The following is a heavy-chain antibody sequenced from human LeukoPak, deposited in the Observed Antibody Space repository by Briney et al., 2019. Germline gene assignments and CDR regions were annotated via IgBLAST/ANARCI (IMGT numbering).Heavy chain of an antibody. V-gene: IGHV3-30*04. CDR3: ARDSSRYSSSWCLSY. CDR2: ISYDGSNK. D-gene: IGHD6-13*01. Sequence: GGSLRLSCAASGFTFSSYAMHWVRQAPGKGLEWGAVISYDGSNKYYADSVKGRFTISRDNSKNTLYLQMNSLRAEDTAVYYCARDSSRYSSSWCLSYWGQGTLVTVSS. J-gene: IGHJ4*02. CDR1: GFTFSSYA.